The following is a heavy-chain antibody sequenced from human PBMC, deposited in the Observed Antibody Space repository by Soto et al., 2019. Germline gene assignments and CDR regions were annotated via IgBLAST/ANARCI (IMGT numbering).Heavy chain of an antibody. CDR2: IVVGSGNT. D-gene: IGHD3-22*01. CDR1: GFTFTSSA. V-gene: IGHV1-58*01. CDR3: AAVQYDSSGYYPLDY. Sequence: GASVKVSCKASGFTFTSSAVQWVRQARGQRLEWIGWIVVGSGNTNYAQKFQERVTITRDMSTSTAYMELSSLSSEDTAVYYCAAVQYDSSGYYPLDYWGQGTLVTVSS. J-gene: IGHJ4*02.